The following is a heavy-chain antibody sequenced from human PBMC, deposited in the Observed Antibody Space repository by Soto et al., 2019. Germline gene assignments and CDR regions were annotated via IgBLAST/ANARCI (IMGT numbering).Heavy chain of an antibody. V-gene: IGHV4-31*03. D-gene: IGHD5-12*01. CDR1: GGSVSSGGYY. CDR3: ARVGTGYDEGSDY. Sequence: QVQLQESGPGLVKPSQTLSLTCTVSGGSVSSGGYYWSWIRQHPGKGLEWIGYIYYNGRTYYNPSLETRVTISVDTSKNQFSLKLTSVTAADTAGYFCARVGTGYDEGSDYWGQGTLVTVSS. J-gene: IGHJ4*02. CDR2: IYYNGRT.